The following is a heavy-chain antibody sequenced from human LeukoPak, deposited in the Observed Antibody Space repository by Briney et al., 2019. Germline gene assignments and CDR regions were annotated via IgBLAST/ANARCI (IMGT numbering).Heavy chain of an antibody. CDR2: FFYSGTT. J-gene: IGHJ4*02. V-gene: IGHV4-59*11. CDR3: ARARDRTSWYLDY. D-gene: IGHD2-2*01. CDR1: DGSISSHY. Sequence: SETLSLTCTVSDGSISSHYWSWIRQPPGKGLEWIGYFFYSGTTNYNPSLQSRATISVDTSKNQFSLKLASVTAADTAVYYCARARDRTSWYLDYWGQGTLVTVSS.